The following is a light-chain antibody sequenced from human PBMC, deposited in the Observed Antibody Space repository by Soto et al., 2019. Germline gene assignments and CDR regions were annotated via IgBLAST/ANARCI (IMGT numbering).Light chain of an antibody. J-gene: IGKJ4*01. Sequence: DIQMTQSPSTLSASVGDRVTITCRASQSISSWLAWYQQKPGKAPNLLIYEASSLESGVPSRFSGSGSGTEFTLTISGQQADDFSAYYRQRYSRYPLTFGGGTKVEIK. V-gene: IGKV1-5*03. CDR1: QSISSW. CDR3: QRYSRYPLT. CDR2: EAS.